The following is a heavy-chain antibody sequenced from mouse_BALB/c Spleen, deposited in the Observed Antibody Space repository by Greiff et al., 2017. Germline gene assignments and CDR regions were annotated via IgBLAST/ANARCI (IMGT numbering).Heavy chain of an antibody. V-gene: IGHV3-2*02. J-gene: IGHJ4*01. CDR1: GYSITSDYA. CDR2: ISYSGST. CDR3: ASSRYGNYDYYAMDY. Sequence: EVKVEESGPGLVKPSQSLSLTCTVTGYSITSDYAWNWIRQFPGNKLEWMGYISYSGSTSYNPSLKSRISITRDTSKNQFFLQLNSVTTEDTATYYCASSRYGNYDYYAMDYWGQGTSVTVSS. D-gene: IGHD2-10*02.